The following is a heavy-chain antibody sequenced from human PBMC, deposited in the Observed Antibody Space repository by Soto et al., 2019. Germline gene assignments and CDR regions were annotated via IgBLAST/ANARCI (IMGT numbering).Heavy chain of an antibody. V-gene: IGHV5-51*01. D-gene: IGHD3-10*01. CDR2: IYPGDSDT. Sequence: GESLKISCKGSGYSFISYWIGWVRQIPGKGLEWMGIIYPGDSDTRYSPSFQGQVTISADKSISTAYLQWSSLKASDTAMYYCAGGGVRGVITRTRDYYGMDVWGQGTTVTV. CDR1: GYSFISYW. CDR3: AGGGVRGVITRTRDYYGMDV. J-gene: IGHJ6*02.